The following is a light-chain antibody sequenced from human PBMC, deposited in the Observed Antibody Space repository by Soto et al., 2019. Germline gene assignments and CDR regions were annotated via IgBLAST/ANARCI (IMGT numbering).Light chain of an antibody. CDR2: GAS. V-gene: IGKV3-20*01. Sequence: EIVLTQSPGTLSLSPGERATLSCRASQSGSSSYLAWYQQKPGQAPRLIIYGASSRATGIPDRFSGSGSGTEFTLTLSRLEPEDFAVDYCQQYGSFTFGQGTRLEI. CDR1: QSGSSSY. J-gene: IGKJ5*01. CDR3: QQYGSFT.